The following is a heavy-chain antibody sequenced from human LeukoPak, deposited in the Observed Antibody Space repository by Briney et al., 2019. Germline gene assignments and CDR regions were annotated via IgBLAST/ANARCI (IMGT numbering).Heavy chain of an antibody. J-gene: IGHJ4*02. V-gene: IGHV1-2*02. D-gene: IGHD6-13*01. Sequence: ASVKVSCKASGYTFTVYYMHWVRQAPGQGLEWVGWINPNSGGANYAQKFQGRVTMTRDASISTAYMELRSLRSDDTAVYYCARQEQQLTLDYWGQGTLVTVSS. CDR3: ARQEQQLTLDY. CDR2: INPNSGGA. CDR1: GYTFTVYY.